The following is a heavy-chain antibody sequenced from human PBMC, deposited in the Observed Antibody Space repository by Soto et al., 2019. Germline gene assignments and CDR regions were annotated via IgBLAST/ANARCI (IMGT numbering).Heavy chain of an antibody. CDR1: GGSISSGGYY. J-gene: IGHJ5*02. Sequence: QVQLQESGPGLVKPSQTLSLTCTVSGGSISSGGYYWSWIRQHPGKGLEWIGYIYYSGSTYYNPSLKSRVTISVDTSKHQFSLKLSSVTAADTAVYYCARDGLEFGGNWFDPWGQGTLVTVSS. V-gene: IGHV4-31*03. CDR2: IYYSGST. D-gene: IGHD3-3*01. CDR3: ARDGLEFGGNWFDP.